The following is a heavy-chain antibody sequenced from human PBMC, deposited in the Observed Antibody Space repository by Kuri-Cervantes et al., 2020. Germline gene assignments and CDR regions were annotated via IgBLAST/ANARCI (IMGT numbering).Heavy chain of an antibody. D-gene: IGHD3-22*01. J-gene: IGHJ1*01. CDR3: AKSGGSASYYEYFQH. CDR2: ISSSGSTR. CDR1: GFTFSDYY. V-gene: IGHV3-11*01. Sequence: GESLKISCAASGFTFSDYYMSWIRQAPGKGLEWVSYISSSGSTRYHADSVKGRFTISRDNSKNTLYLQMNSLSAEDTAVYYCAKSGGSASYYEYFQHWGHGTLVTVSS.